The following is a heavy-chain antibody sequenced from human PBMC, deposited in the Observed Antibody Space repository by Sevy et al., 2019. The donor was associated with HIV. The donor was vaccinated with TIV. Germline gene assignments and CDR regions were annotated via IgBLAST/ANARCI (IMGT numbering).Heavy chain of an antibody. V-gene: IGHV4-39*01. CDR2: IYYSGST. Sequence: SETLSLTCTVSGGSISSSSYYWGWIRQPPGKGLEWIGSIYYSGSTYYNPSLKSRVTISVDTSKNQFSLKLSSVTAADTAVYYCASGARTYYYDSSGYPKVYYFDYWGQGTLVTVSS. J-gene: IGHJ4*02. CDR1: GGSISSSSYY. D-gene: IGHD3-22*01. CDR3: ASGARTYYYDSSGYPKVYYFDY.